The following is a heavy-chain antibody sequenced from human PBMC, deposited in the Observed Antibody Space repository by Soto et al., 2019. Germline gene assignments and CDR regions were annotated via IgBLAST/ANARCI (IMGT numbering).Heavy chain of an antibody. CDR1: GYTFTSYA. CDR2: INAGNGNT. J-gene: IGHJ2*01. CDR3: ARGGSLYWYFDL. D-gene: IGHD1-26*01. Sequence: ASVKVSCKATGYTFTSYAMHWVRQAPGQRLEWMGWINAGNGNTKYSQKFQGRVTITRDTSASTAYMELSSLRSEDTAVYYCARGGSLYWYFDLWGRGTLVTVSS. V-gene: IGHV1-3*01.